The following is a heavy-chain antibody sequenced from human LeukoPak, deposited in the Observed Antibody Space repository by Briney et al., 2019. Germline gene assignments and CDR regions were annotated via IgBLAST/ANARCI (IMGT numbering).Heavy chain of an antibody. V-gene: IGHV4-59*01. CDR1: GGSISSYY. CDR2: IYYSGST. Sequence: SETLSLTCTVSGGSISSYYWSWIRQPPGKGLEWIGYIYYSGSTNYNPSLKSRVTISVDTSKNQFSLKLSSVTAADTAVYYCARGATPGYSSSWYDYWGQGTLVTVSS. D-gene: IGHD6-13*01. J-gene: IGHJ4*02. CDR3: ARGATPGYSSSWYDY.